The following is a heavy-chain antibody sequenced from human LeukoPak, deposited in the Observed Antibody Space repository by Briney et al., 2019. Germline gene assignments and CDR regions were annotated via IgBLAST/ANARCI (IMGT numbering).Heavy chain of an antibody. J-gene: IGHJ5*02. V-gene: IGHV3-30-3*01. CDR1: GFTFRSYA. CDR3: ASVPTYYYDSRPPWFDP. CDR2: ISYDGSNK. Sequence: QPGGSLRLSCAASGFTFRSYAMHWVRQAPGKGLEWVAVISYDGSNKYYADSVKGRFTISRDNSKNTLYLQMNSLRAEDTAVYYCASVPTYYYDSRPPWFDPWGQGTLVTVSS. D-gene: IGHD3-22*01.